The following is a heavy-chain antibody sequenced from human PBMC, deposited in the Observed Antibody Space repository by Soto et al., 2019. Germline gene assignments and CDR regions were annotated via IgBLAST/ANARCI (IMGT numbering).Heavy chain of an antibody. V-gene: IGHV1-46*02. J-gene: IGHJ4*02. Sequence: QVQPVQSGAAVKEPGASVKVSCKASGYTFQNYHMHWVRQAPGQGLEWMGIIHPSGDTKTYAQRFQGRLAMTRDASTSTAYMELSSLTSEDTAVYFCARDLWGSWTVDYWGQGTLVTVSS. CDR3: ARDLWGSWTVDY. CDR2: IHPSGDTK. CDR1: GYTFQNYH. D-gene: IGHD3-16*01.